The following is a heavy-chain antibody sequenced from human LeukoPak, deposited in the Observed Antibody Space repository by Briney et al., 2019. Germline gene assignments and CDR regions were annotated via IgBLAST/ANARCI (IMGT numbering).Heavy chain of an antibody. Sequence: GGSLRLSCTPSGFTFRNYAITCVRHAPGRGLEWVSSISGSGGTTYYADSVKGRLSISRDNCKNTLSLQMNSLRAEDTAVYYCAKPSSIVIVPTALQRSLDYWGEGALVTVSS. V-gene: IGHV3-23*01. CDR3: AKPSSIVIVPTALQRSLDY. CDR1: GFTFRNYA. CDR2: ISGSGGTT. J-gene: IGHJ4*02. D-gene: IGHD2/OR15-2a*01.